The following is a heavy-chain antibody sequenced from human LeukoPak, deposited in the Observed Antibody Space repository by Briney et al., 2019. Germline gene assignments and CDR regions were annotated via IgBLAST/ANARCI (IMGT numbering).Heavy chain of an antibody. J-gene: IGHJ4*02. V-gene: IGHV4-59*01. D-gene: IGHD6-13*01. CDR2: IYYSGST. CDR1: GGSISSYY. Sequence: SETLSLTCTVSGGSISSYYWSWIRQPPGKGLEWIGYIYYSGSTNYNPSPKSRVTISVDTSKNQFSLRLSSVTAADTAVYYCASMGGQQLAEYYFDYWGQGTLVTVSP. CDR3: ASMGGQQLAEYYFDY.